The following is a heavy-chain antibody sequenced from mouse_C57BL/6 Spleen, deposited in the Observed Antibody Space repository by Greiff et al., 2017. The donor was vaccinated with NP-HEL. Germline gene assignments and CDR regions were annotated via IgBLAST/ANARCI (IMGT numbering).Heavy chain of an antibody. J-gene: IGHJ1*03. CDR1: GFTFSDYG. CDR3: ARLTGNWYFDV. Sequence: DVKLVESGGGLVKPGGSLKLSCAASGFTFSDYGMHWVRQAPEKGLEWVAYISSGSSTIYYADTVKGRFTISRDNAKNTLFLQMTSLRSEDTAMYYCARLTGNWYFDVWGTGTTVTVSS. CDR2: ISSGSSTI. D-gene: IGHD4-1*01. V-gene: IGHV5-17*01.